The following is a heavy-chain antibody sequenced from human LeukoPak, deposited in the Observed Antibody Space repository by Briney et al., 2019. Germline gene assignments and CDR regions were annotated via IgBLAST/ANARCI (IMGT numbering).Heavy chain of an antibody. CDR3: AREALATIYFDY. CDR1: GGSVGSGSYY. J-gene: IGHJ4*02. D-gene: IGHD1-26*01. CDR2: IYYSGST. Sequence: PSETLSLTCTVSGGSVGSGSYYWSWIRQPPGEGLEWIGYIYYSGSTNYNPSLKSRVTISVDTSKNQFSLKLSSVTAADTAVYYCAREALATIYFDYWGQGTLITVSS. V-gene: IGHV4-61*01.